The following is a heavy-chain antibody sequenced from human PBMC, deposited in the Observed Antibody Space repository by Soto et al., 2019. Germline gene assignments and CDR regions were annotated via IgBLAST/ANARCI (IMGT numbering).Heavy chain of an antibody. V-gene: IGHV1-69*04. CDR2: IVPVLGVP. D-gene: IGHD3-10*01. J-gene: IGHJ4*02. CDR3: GRDRYAYGSGSTIDN. CDR1: GGAFSTYP. Sequence: QVQLVQSGAEMMKPGSSVKVSCMPSGGAFSTYPLSWVRQAPGQGLEWMGRIVPVLGVPNYAQRFQGRVTMTADKDTNTAYLELSSLRSEDTAVYYCGRDRYAYGSGSTIDNWGQGALVTVSS.